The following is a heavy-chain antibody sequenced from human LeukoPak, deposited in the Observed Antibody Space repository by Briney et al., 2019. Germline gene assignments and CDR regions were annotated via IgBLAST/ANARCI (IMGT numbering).Heavy chain of an antibody. CDR3: ARVRYNITWYSFDY. J-gene: IGHJ4*02. CDR2: INPHSGGT. V-gene: IGHV1-2*02. CDR1: GYTFTDYY. Sequence: ASVKVSCKTSGYTFTDYYLHWVRQASGQGLEWLGWINPHSGGTNYAQNLQGRVSMTRDTSISTAYMELSRLRSDDTAVFYCARVRYNITWYSFDYWGQGTLVTVSS. D-gene: IGHD6-13*01.